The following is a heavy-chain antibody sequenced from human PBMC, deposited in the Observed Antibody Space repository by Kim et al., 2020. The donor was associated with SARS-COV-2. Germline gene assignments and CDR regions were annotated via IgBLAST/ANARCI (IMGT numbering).Heavy chain of an antibody. J-gene: IGHJ4*02. CDR3: SRVVGGEDY. CDR2: INPDGSQK. D-gene: IGHD3-16*01. V-gene: IGHV3-7*02. Sequence: GGSLRLSCAASGFTFSSYYMNWVRQVPGKGLEWVAHINPDGSQKFHVDSVKGRFTISRDNAKQSLYLQMNSLRVDDTAIYYCSRVVGGEDYWGQETLVTVSS. CDR1: GFTFSSYY.